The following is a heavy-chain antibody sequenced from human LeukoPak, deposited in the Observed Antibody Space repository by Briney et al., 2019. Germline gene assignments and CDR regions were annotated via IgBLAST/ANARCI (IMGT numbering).Heavy chain of an antibody. D-gene: IGHD2-2*01. Sequence: ASVKVSCKTSGYTFTTYGISWVRQAPGQGLEWMGWISPYNANTNYAQKLQGRVTMNTDTSTSTAYMELRSLRSDDTAVYYCARDLGYHLLTNYYYYGMDVWGQGTTVTVSS. CDR1: GYTFTTYG. CDR2: ISPYNANT. J-gene: IGHJ6*02. CDR3: ARDLGYHLLTNYYYYGMDV. V-gene: IGHV1-18*01.